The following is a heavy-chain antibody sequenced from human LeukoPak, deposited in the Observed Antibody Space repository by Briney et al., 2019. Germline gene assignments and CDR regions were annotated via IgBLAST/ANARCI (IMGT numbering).Heavy chain of an antibody. D-gene: IGHD1/OR15-1a*01. CDR2: FDPEDGET. CDR1: GYTLTELS. CDR3: ATGTAPRNAFDI. Sequence: ASVKVSCKVSGYTLTELSMHWVRQAPGKGLEWMGGFDPEDGETIYAQKFQGRVTMTEDTSTDTTYMELSSLRSEDTAVYYCATGTAPRNAFDIWGQGTMVTVSS. V-gene: IGHV1-24*01. J-gene: IGHJ3*02.